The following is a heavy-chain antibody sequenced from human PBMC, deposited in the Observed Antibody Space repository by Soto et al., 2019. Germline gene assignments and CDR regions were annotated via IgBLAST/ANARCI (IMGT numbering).Heavy chain of an antibody. CDR3: ARLWNFENIDAFDI. D-gene: IGHD3-9*01. CDR2: IYHSGST. V-gene: IGHV4-31*03. Sequence: SETLSLTCTVSGGSISSGGYYWSWIRQHPGKGLEWIGYIYHSGSTYYNPSLKSRVTISVDTSKNQFSLKLSSVTAADTAVYYCARLWNFENIDAFDIWGQGTMVTVSS. CDR1: GGSISSGGYY. J-gene: IGHJ3*02.